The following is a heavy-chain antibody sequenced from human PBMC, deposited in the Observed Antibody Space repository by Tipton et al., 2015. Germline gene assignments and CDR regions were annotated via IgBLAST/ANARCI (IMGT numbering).Heavy chain of an antibody. V-gene: IGHV4-4*02. D-gene: IGHD2-21*02. Sequence: TLSLTCSASGDSISSLNWWTWVRQPPGKGLEWIGEIHHGGTTNYNPSLKSRVTISLDTSKNQFSLNLNSVTAADTAVYYCTKFNCGGDCYSYRGWFDPWGQGTLVTVSS. CDR2: IHHGGTT. CDR3: TKFNCGGDCYSYRGWFDP. J-gene: IGHJ5*02. CDR1: GDSISSLNW.